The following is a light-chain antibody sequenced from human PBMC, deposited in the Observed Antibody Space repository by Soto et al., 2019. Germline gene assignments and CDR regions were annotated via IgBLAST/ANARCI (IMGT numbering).Light chain of an antibody. Sequence: QSALTQPASVSGSPGQSITIRCTGTSSDIGSYNLVSWYQHHPGEAPKLMIFEGGNRPSEVSNRFSGSKSGNTASLTISGLQPEDEADYYCCSYGGSDNFVIFGGGTKLTVL. CDR1: SSDIGSYNL. J-gene: IGLJ2*01. CDR2: EGG. V-gene: IGLV2-23*01. CDR3: CSYGGSDNFVI.